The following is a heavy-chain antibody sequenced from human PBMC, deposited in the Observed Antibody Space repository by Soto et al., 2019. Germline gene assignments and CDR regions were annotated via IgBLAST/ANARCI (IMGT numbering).Heavy chain of an antibody. CDR2: ISAYNGNK. J-gene: IGHJ4*02. CDR3: AGGPPRVRWWTSGLDY. D-gene: IGHD2-15*01. CDR1: GYTFTSYG. Sequence: QVKLVQSGAEVKKPGASVKVSCKASGYTFTSYGISWVRQAPGQGLEWMGWISAYNGNKNYAQKLQGRVTMTTDTSTGTSHREPGSLSTDATAGYYCAGGPPRVRWWTSGLDYWGQGTLVTVSS. V-gene: IGHV1-18*01.